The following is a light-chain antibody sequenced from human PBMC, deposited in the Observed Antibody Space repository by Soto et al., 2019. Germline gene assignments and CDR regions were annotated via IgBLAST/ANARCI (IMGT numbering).Light chain of an antibody. Sequence: EIVITQPSLSAAVTLGQPASIACSSSQSLVHSDGNTYLSWLHVGPGQSPRPLIYKVSNRFPGVLDRFTGSGAETEFTLKISRLEAEDVGTYYCMQNTHFPLTFGGGTKVDIK. V-gene: IGKV2-24*01. CDR2: KVS. CDR3: MQNTHFPLT. J-gene: IGKJ4*01. CDR1: QSLVHSDGNTY.